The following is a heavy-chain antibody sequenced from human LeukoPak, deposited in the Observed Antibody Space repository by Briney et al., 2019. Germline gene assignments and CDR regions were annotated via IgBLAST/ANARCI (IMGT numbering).Heavy chain of an antibody. CDR3: ARGKVVVVAAADAFDI. J-gene: IGHJ3*02. CDR2: INHSGST. CDR1: GGSFSGYY. D-gene: IGHD2-15*01. Sequence: SGTLSLTCAVYGGSFSGYYWSWIRQPPGKGLEWIGEINHSGSTNYNPSLKSRVTISVDTSKNQFSLKLSSVTAAGTAVYYCARGKVVVVAAADAFDIWGQGTMVTVSS. V-gene: IGHV4-34*01.